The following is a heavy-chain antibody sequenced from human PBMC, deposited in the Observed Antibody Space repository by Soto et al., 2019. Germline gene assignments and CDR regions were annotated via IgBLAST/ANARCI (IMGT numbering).Heavy chain of an antibody. CDR1: GGTFSSYA. CDR2: IIPIFGTA. J-gene: IGHJ4*02. V-gene: IGHV1-69*13. D-gene: IGHD3-22*01. Sequence: SVKVSCKASGGTFSSYAISWVRQAPGQGLEWMGGIIPIFGTANYAQKFQGRVTITADESTSTAYMELSSLRSEDTAVYYCARGIVGYYDSSGLDFDYWGQGTLVTVSS. CDR3: ARGIVGYYDSSGLDFDY.